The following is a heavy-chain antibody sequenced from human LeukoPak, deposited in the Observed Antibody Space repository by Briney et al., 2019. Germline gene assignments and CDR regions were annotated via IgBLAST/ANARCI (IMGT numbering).Heavy chain of an antibody. Sequence: GGALRLSCAASGFTFRSYAMSCVRQAPGKGGEWGSAISGSGGSTYYAGSVKGRFTISRDNSKNTLYLQMNSLRAENTAVYYCAKGLLPTYYYYGMDVWGQGTTVTVSS. V-gene: IGHV3-23*01. D-gene: IGHD2-15*01. CDR3: AKGLLPTYYYYGMDV. J-gene: IGHJ6*02. CDR1: GFTFRSYA. CDR2: ISGSGGST.